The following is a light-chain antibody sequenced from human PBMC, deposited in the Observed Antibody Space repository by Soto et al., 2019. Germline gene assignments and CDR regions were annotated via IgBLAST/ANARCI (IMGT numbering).Light chain of an antibody. Sequence: EIVLTQSPATLSVSPGERATLSCRASQSVSSSRLAWYRQKPGQAPRLLIYGASSRATGIPDRFSGSGSGTDFTLTITRLEPEDFAVFYCQQYGTSEIIFGQGTRLEIK. CDR2: GAS. V-gene: IGKV3-20*01. CDR1: QSVSSSR. CDR3: QQYGTSEII. J-gene: IGKJ5*01.